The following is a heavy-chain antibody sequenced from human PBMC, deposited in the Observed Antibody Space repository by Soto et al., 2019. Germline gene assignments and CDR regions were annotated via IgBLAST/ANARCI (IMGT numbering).Heavy chain of an antibody. J-gene: IGHJ4*02. CDR1: GFSLSTSGRG. V-gene: IGHV2-5*02. CDR3: AHTVRSSASYFGYFDY. Sequence: SGPPLAHPTQTRTLTCTFSGFSLSTSGRGGGWVRQPPGKALEWLALIYWDDDKRYSPSLKSRLPITNANSKNQMVRTMSKIEPVDTATYYWAHTVRSSASYFGYFDYWGQGTLVTVSS. D-gene: IGHD1-26*01. CDR2: IYWDDDK.